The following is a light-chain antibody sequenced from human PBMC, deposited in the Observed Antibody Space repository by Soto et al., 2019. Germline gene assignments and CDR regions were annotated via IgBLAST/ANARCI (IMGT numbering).Light chain of an antibody. Sequence: DIQMTQSPSSLSASIGDRVTITCRASQNIERYLNWYQHKPGKAPQLLMFAASNLESGVPSRFSGSGSGTDFTLTISSLQPEDFATYYCERTHNTVHSFGQGTKVDIK. CDR3: ERTHNTVHS. CDR1: QNIERY. J-gene: IGKJ2*01. CDR2: AAS. V-gene: IGKV1-39*01.